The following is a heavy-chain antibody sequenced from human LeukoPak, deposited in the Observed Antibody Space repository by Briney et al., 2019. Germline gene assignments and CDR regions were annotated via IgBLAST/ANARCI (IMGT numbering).Heavy chain of an antibody. CDR2: INHSGST. V-gene: IGHV4-34*01. CDR3: ARGVSPNYDILTGYYMDY. CDR1: GGSFSGYY. D-gene: IGHD3-9*01. Sequence: SETLSLTCAVYGGSFSGYYWSWIRQPPGKGLEWIGEINHSGSTNYNPSLKSRVTISVDTSKNQFSLKLSSVTAADTAVYYRARGVSPNYDILTGYYMDYWGQGTLVTVSS. J-gene: IGHJ4*02.